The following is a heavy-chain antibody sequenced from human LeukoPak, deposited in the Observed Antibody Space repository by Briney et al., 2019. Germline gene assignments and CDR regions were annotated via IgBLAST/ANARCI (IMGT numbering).Heavy chain of an antibody. CDR3: ARDRLNAMVRELGGVDY. V-gene: IGHV3-66*01. Sequence: GGSLRLSCAASGFTVSSNSMSWVCQAPGKGLEWVSVIYSGGSTSSADSVKGRFLISRDNVKNTLLLQMNSLRAEDTAVYYCARDRLNAMVRELGGVDYWGQGTLVTVSS. CDR1: GFTVSSNS. D-gene: IGHD3-10*01. J-gene: IGHJ4*02. CDR2: IYSGGST.